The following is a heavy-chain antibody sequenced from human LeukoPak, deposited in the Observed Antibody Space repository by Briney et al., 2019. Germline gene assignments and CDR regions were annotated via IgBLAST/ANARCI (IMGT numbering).Heavy chain of an antibody. J-gene: IGHJ4*02. Sequence: GGSLRLSCAASGFTFSSYAMHWVRQAPGKGLEWVSAISGSGGSTYYADSVKGRFTISRDNSKNTLYLQMNSLRAEDTAVYYCAKANIVVVVAANFDFWGQGTLVTVSS. CDR3: AKANIVVVVAANFDF. CDR1: GFTFSSYA. D-gene: IGHD2-15*01. V-gene: IGHV3-23*01. CDR2: ISGSGGST.